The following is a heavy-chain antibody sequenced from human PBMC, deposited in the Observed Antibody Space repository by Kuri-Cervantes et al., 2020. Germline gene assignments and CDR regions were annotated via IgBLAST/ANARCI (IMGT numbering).Heavy chain of an antibody. CDR1: GGSISSSSYY. CDR2: IYYSGST. J-gene: IGHJ4*02. D-gene: IGHD3-3*01. V-gene: IGHV4-39*07. Sequence: GSLRLSCTVSGGSISSSSYYWGWIRQPPGKGLEWIGSIYYSGSTYYNPSLKSRVTISVDTSKNQFSLKLSSVTAADTAVYYCARGLKGDFWSGYYYFDYWGQGTLVTVSS. CDR3: ARGLKGDFWSGYYYFDY.